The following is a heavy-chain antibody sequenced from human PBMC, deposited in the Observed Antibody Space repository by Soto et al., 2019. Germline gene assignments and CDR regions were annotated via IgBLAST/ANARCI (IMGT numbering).Heavy chain of an antibody. CDR2: IQQDGSEK. CDR3: ARVRYGGYSYYFDY. CDR1: GFTFSRFW. Sequence: SLRLSCAASGFTFSRFWMGWVRQAPGRGLEWVANIQQDGSEKYYVDSVKGRFTMSKDNVKNSLYLQMNSLGAEDTAVYYCARVRYGGYSYYFDYWGQGALVTV. V-gene: IGHV3-7*03. D-gene: IGHD4-17*01. J-gene: IGHJ4*02.